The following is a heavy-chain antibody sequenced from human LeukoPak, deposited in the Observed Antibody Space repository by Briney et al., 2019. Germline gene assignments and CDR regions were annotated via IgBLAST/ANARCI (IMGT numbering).Heavy chain of an antibody. Sequence: EPSETLSLTCTVSGYSVSSGYYWGWIRQPPGKGLEWIGSMYHSGDTYYNPSLRSRVTISLDTSKNQPSLKLSSVTAADTAVYYCARSKAHLTTSWYGTWFDPWGQGTLVTVSS. D-gene: IGHD6-13*01. CDR2: MYHSGDT. CDR1: GYSVSSGYY. V-gene: IGHV4-38-2*02. J-gene: IGHJ5*02. CDR3: ARSKAHLTTSWYGTWFDP.